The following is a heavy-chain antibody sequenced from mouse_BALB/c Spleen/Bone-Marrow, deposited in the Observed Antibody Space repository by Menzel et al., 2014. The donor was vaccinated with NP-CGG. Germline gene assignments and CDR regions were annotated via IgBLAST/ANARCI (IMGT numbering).Heavy chain of an antibody. CDR2: INTNGGDT. V-gene: IGHV5-6-3*01. Sequence: VQLKESGGGLVQPGGSLKLSCAASGFTFSSYGMSWVRQTPDKRLEFVATINTNGGDTYYPDSVKGRFTISRDNAKNTLYLQMSSLKSEDTAMYYCARGDDYVSWFAYWGQGTLVTVSA. J-gene: IGHJ3*01. CDR3: ARGDDYVSWFAY. CDR1: GFTFSSYG. D-gene: IGHD2-4*01.